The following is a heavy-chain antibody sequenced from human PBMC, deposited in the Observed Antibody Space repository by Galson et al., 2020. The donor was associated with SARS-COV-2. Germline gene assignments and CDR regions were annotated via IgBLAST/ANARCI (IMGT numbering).Heavy chain of an antibody. D-gene: IGHD3-3*01. Sequence: SLKISCVGSGFTFDDYAMHWVRQVPGKGLEWVSGISWNSGYIGYADAVEGRFTISRDNAKNSLYLQMNSLRVEDTALYYCTKDNSEDFWSGYPGFDIWGQGTVVTVSS. CDR3: TKDNSEDFWSGYPGFDI. V-gene: IGHV3-9*01. J-gene: IGHJ3*02. CDR2: ISWNSGYI. CDR1: GFTFDDYA.